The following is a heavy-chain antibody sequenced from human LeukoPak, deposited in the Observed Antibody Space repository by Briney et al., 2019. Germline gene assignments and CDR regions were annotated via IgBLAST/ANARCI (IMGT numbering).Heavy chain of an antibody. Sequence: SETLSLTCTVSGGSISSYYWGWIRQPPGKGLEWIGYIYYSGNTNYNPSLKSRGTISVDTSKNQFSLKLSSVTAADTAVYYCARVVYGSGSYSYYYMNVWGKGTTVTISS. CDR3: ARVVYGSGSYSYYYMNV. D-gene: IGHD3-10*01. CDR1: GGSISSYY. CDR2: IYYSGNT. V-gene: IGHV4-59*01. J-gene: IGHJ6*03.